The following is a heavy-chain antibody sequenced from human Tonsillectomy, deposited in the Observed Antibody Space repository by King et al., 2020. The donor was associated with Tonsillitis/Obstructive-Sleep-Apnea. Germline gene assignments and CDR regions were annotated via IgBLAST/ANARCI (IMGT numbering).Heavy chain of an antibody. CDR1: GYTLTELS. D-gene: IGHD3-16*01. CDR2: FDPEDGET. J-gene: IGHJ4*02. Sequence: QLVQSGAEVKKPGASVKVSCKVSGYTLTELSMHWVRQAPGKGLEWMGGFDPEDGETIYAKKFLGRVTMTEDTSTDTAYMELSSLRSEDTAVYYCATSLRLGEFPSYFDYWGQGTLVTVSS. CDR3: ATSLRLGEFPSYFDY. V-gene: IGHV1-24*01.